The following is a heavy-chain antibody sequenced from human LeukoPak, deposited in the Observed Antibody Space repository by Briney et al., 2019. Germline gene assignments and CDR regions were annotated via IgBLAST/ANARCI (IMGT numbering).Heavy chain of an antibody. D-gene: IGHD3-3*01. CDR3: ATNPSGYSGGR. V-gene: IGHV1-46*01. Sequence: ASVKVSCKASGYTFTSYYMHWVRQAPGQGLGWMGIINPSGGSTSYAQKFQGRVTMTEDTSTDTAYMELSSLRSEDTAVYYCATNPSGYSGGRWGQGTLVTVSS. CDR2: INPSGGST. J-gene: IGHJ4*02. CDR1: GYTFTSYY.